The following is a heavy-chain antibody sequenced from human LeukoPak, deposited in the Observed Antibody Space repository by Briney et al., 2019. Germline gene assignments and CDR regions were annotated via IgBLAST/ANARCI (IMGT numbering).Heavy chain of an antibody. CDR3: AREGQYGDYARFDP. D-gene: IGHD4-17*01. CDR1: GYSISSGYY. CDR2: IYYSGST. Sequence: SETLSLTCAVSGYSISSGYYWGWIRQPPGKGLEWIGYIYYSGSTNYNPSLKSRVTISVDTSKNQFSLKLSSVTAADTAVYYCAREGQYGDYARFDPWGQGTLVTVSS. J-gene: IGHJ5*02. V-gene: IGHV4-38-2*02.